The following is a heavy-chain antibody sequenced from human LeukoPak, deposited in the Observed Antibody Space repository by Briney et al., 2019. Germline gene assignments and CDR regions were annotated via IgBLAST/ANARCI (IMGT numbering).Heavy chain of an antibody. Sequence: SETLCLTCTVSGGSISSSSYYWGWIRQPPGKGLVWIGSIYYSGSTYYDPALKSRITISVNTSKNQYSLKLSSVTAADTAVYYCARQSWDIVVVPAANGYSYYMDVWGKGTTVTVSS. CDR3: ARQSWDIVVVPAANGYSYYMDV. J-gene: IGHJ6*03. CDR2: IYYSGST. CDR1: GGSISSSSYY. V-gene: IGHV4-39*01. D-gene: IGHD2-2*01.